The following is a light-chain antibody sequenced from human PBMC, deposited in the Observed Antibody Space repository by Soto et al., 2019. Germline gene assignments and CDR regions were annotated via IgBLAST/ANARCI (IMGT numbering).Light chain of an antibody. V-gene: IGKV2-24*01. Sequence: DVVLTQTPLSSPVTLGQPASISCRSSQSLVYSDGNTYLSWLHQRPGQPPRLLIYQISKRFSRVPDRFSGSGAGTDFTPKISTVEAEDVGIYYCVQFAHFPRTFGQGTKVEIK. J-gene: IGKJ1*01. CDR3: VQFAHFPRT. CDR1: QSLVYSDGNTY. CDR2: QIS.